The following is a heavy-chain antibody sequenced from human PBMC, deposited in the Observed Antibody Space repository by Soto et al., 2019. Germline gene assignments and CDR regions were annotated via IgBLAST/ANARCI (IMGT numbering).Heavy chain of an antibody. CDR3: ARDRGYSYGILYNWFDP. V-gene: IGHV3-21*01. Sequence: GGSLRLSCAASGFTFSSYSMNWVRQAPGKGLEWVSSISSSSSYIYYADSVKGRFTISRDNAKNSLYLQMNSLRAEDTAVYYCARDRGYSYGILYNWFDPWGQGTLVTVSS. D-gene: IGHD5-18*01. J-gene: IGHJ5*02. CDR2: ISSSSSYI. CDR1: GFTFSSYS.